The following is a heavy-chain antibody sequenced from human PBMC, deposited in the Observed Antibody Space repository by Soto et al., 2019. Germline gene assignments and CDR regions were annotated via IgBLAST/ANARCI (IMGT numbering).Heavy chain of an antibody. V-gene: IGHV3-7*01. Sequence: EVQLVESGGGLVQPGGSLRLSCAASGFTFSSYWMNWVRQAPGKGLEWVANIKQDGSEKYYVDSVKGRFTISRDNAKNSLFLQMNSLRAEDTAVYYCARSYCLSTNCSRSPDYWGQGTLVTVSS. CDR2: IKQDGSEK. D-gene: IGHD2-2*01. CDR3: ARSYCLSTNCSRSPDY. J-gene: IGHJ4*02. CDR1: GFTFSSYW.